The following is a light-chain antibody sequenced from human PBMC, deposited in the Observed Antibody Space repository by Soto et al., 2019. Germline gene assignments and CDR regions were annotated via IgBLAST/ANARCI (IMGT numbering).Light chain of an antibody. CDR2: GAS. CDR3: QQYGTSPRPYT. Sequence: QSPATLSVSPGEGATLSCRASQGIGDTLAWYQHKPGQAPRLLIYGASSRATDIPDRFSGGGSGTDFTLTISRLEPEDFAVYYCQQYGTSPRPYTFGPGTKVDIK. V-gene: IGKV3-20*01. J-gene: IGKJ2*01. CDR1: QGIGDT.